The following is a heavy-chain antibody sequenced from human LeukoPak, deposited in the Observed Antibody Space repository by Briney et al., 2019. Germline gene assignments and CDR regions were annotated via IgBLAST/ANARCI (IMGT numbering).Heavy chain of an antibody. Sequence: QAGGSLRLSCAASGFTFSSYGMHWVRQAPGKGLEWVAFIRYDGSNKYYADSVKGRFTISRDNSKNSLYLQMNSLRAEDTAVYYCARDRGGMRAKYSSGWSPFDIWGQGTMVTVSS. V-gene: IGHV3-30*02. CDR1: GFTFSSYG. J-gene: IGHJ3*02. D-gene: IGHD6-19*01. CDR3: ARDRGGMRAKYSSGWSPFDI. CDR2: IRYDGSNK.